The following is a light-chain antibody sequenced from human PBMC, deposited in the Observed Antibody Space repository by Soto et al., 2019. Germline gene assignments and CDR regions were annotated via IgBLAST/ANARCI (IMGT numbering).Light chain of an antibody. CDR2: AAS. Sequence: DIQMTQSPSSLTASVGGRVTITCRASQDISTYLNWYHQKPGKAPNLLIFAASSLQSGVPSRFSGSGSGTDFTLPISSLQPEDFVTYYCQQSYTTPLTFGPGTKVD. CDR1: QDISTY. J-gene: IGKJ3*01. CDR3: QQSYTTPLT. V-gene: IGKV1-39*01.